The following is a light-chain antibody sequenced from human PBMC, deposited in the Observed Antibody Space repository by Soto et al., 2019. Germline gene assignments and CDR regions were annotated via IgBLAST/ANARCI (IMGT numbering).Light chain of an antibody. CDR3: LQRHLGSIT. CDR2: AXY. Sequence: SCRVSQSYRGLLAWYQQQXGEPPRXXXYAXYNRATGIPPRFSGSGSGTDFTLTISGLGPQDSAVYHCLQRHLGSITVGQGTRLEIK. CDR1: QSYRGL. J-gene: IGKJ5*01. V-gene: IGKV3-11*01.